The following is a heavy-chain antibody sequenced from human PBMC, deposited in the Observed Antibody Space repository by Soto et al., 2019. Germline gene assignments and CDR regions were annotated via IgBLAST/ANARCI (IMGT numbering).Heavy chain of an antibody. CDR1: GGSFSGYY. D-gene: IGHD3-3*01. CDR2: INHSGST. CDR3: ARARPRGYDFWSGPGSENWFDP. V-gene: IGHV4-34*01. Sequence: PSETLSLTCAVYGGSFSGYYWSWIRQPPGKGLEWIGEINHSGSTNYNPSLKSRVTISVDTSKNQFSLKLSSVTAADTAVYYCARARPRGYDFWSGPGSENWFDPWGQGTLVT. J-gene: IGHJ5*02.